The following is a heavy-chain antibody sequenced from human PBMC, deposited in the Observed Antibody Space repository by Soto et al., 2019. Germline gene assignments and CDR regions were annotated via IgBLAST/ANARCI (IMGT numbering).Heavy chain of an antibody. CDR3: AREYSSSPGIFDY. CDR2: ISYDGSNK. Sequence: LRLSCAASGFTFSSYGMHWVRQAPGKGLEWVAVISYDGSNKYYADSVKGRFTISRDNSKNTLYLQMNSLRAEDTAVYYCAREYSSSPGIFDYWGQGTLVTVSS. J-gene: IGHJ4*02. D-gene: IGHD6-6*01. CDR1: GFTFSSYG. V-gene: IGHV3-30*03.